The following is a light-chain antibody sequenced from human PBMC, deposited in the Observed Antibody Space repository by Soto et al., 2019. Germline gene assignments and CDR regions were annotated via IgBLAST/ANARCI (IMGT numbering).Light chain of an antibody. V-gene: IGLV1-47*01. J-gene: IGLJ2*01. CDR2: RDN. CDR3: AAWDDSLSGPV. Sequence: QSVLTQPPSASGTPGQRDTISCSGSSSNIGSNSVYWYRQLSGTAPKLLIYRDNQRPSGVPDRFSGSKSGTSASLAISGLRSEDEADYYCAAWDDSLSGPVFGGGTKLTVL. CDR1: SSNIGSNS.